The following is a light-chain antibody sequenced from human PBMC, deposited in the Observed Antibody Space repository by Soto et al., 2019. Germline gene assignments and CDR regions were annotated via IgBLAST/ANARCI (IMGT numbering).Light chain of an antibody. Sequence: EIVMTQSPATLSVSPGERATLSCRASQSVNIYLAWYQQKPGQAPRLLIFGASSRATGIPARFSGSGSGTEFNLTISSLQSEDFAVYFCQQYDDWLRLTFGGGTKGXIK. CDR2: GAS. J-gene: IGKJ4*01. CDR1: QSVNIY. V-gene: IGKV3D-15*01. CDR3: QQYDDWLRLT.